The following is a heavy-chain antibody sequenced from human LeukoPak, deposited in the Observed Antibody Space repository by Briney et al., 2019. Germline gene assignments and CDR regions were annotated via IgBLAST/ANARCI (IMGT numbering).Heavy chain of an antibody. CDR1: GFTVSNNY. D-gene: IGHD1-26*01. CDR3: ARGVLGLKPLDY. V-gene: IGHV3-53*01. Sequence: GGSLRLSCAASGFTVSNNYIAWVRQAPGQGLESVSFMYSDVNTYYADSVKGRFTISTDNSENKLYLQMNSLRAEDTAVYYCARGVLGLKPLDYWGQGNLVTVSS. CDR2: MYSDVNT. J-gene: IGHJ4*02.